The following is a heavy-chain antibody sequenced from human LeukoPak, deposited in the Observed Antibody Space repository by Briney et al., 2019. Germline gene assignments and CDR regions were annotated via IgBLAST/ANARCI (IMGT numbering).Heavy chain of an antibody. V-gene: IGHV4-59*01. CDR3: AREMYYYDSSGYYPSDYYGMDV. CDR2: IYYSGST. D-gene: IGHD3-22*01. J-gene: IGHJ6*02. CDR1: GGSISSYC. Sequence: PSETLSLTCTVSGGSISSYCWSWIRQPPGKGLEWIGYIYYSGSTNYNPSLKSRVTISVDTSKNQFSLQLSSVTAADTAVYYCAREMYYYDSSGYYPSDYYGMDVWGQGTTVTVSS.